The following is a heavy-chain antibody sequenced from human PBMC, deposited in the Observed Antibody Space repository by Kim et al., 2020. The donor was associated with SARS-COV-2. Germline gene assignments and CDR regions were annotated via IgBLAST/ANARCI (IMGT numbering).Heavy chain of an antibody. CDR3: ARHPPTWNLFDP. D-gene: IGHD1-1*01. CDR1: GYSFTSYW. Sequence: GESLKISCKGSGYSFTSYWISWVRQMPGKGLEWMGRIDPSDSYTNYSPSFQGHVTISADKSISTAYLQWSSLKASDTAMYYCARHPPTWNLFDPWGQGTLVTVSS. J-gene: IGHJ5*02. V-gene: IGHV5-10-1*01. CDR2: IDPSDSYT.